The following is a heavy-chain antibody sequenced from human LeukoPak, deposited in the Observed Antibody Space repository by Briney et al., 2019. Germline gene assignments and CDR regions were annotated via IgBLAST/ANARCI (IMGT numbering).Heavy chain of an antibody. Sequence: SVKVSCKASGGTFSSYAISWVRQAPGQGLEWMGGIIPIFGTASYAQKFQGRVTITADKSTSTAYMELSSLRSEDTAVYYCARGLRGLRHYNWFDPWGQGTLVTVSS. CDR1: GGTFSSYA. V-gene: IGHV1-69*06. CDR3: ARGLRGLRHYNWFDP. CDR2: IIPIFGTA. D-gene: IGHD5-18*01. J-gene: IGHJ5*02.